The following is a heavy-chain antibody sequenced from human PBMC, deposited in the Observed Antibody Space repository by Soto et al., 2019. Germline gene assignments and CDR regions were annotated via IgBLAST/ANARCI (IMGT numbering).Heavy chain of an antibody. J-gene: IGHJ4*02. CDR2: IRGHKGKA. CDR1: GYTFTSYC. CDR3: SRDGRFVGGGYCMEN. Sequence: ASVKVSCNASGYTFTSYCISWMRHPPGQELEWLGWIRGHKGKAKHAQKAQSRVLMTTDTSTSTAYMELRNLRSDDTALYYGSRDGRFVGGGYCMENWGQGTLVTVSS. V-gene: IGHV1-18*04. D-gene: IGHD2-21*01.